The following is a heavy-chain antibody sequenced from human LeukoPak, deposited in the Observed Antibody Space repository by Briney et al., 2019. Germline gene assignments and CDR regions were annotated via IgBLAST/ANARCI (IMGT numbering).Heavy chain of an antibody. Sequence: SETLSLTCTVSAYSISSGYYWGWIRQSPGKGLGWIGSIFHGGSTYYNPSLRSRVTISVDTSNNQFSLKLRSVTAADTTVYYCARDLAHCAGDCYSDGFDYWGQGTLVTVSS. J-gene: IGHJ4*02. D-gene: IGHD2-21*02. CDR1: AYSISSGYY. V-gene: IGHV4-38-2*02. CDR3: ARDLAHCAGDCYSDGFDY. CDR2: IFHGGST.